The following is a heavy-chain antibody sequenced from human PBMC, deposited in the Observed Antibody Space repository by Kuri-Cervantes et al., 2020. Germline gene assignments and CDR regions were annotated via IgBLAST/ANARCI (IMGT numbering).Heavy chain of an antibody. J-gene: IGHJ4*02. CDR1: GFTFSSYW. D-gene: IGHD4-17*01. CDR2: IKQDGSEK. CDR3: ARAGDYGDYYFDY. Sequence: GESLKISCAASGFTFSSYWMSWVRQAPGKGLEWVANIKQDGSEKYYVDSVKGRFTISRDNAKNSLYLQMNSLRAEDTAVYYCARAGDYGDYYFDYWGQGTLVTVSS. V-gene: IGHV3-7*01.